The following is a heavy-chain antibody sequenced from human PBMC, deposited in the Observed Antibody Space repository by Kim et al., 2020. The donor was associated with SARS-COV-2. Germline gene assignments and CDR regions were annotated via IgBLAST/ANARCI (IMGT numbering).Heavy chain of an antibody. D-gene: IGHD3-16*01. J-gene: IGHJ4*01. CDR2: INHSGST. CDR3: ARGRAYYDYVWGSYPYYF. Sequence: SETLSLICAVYGGSFSGYYWSWIRQPPGKGLEWIGEINHSGSTNYNPSLKSRVTISVDTSKNQFSLKLSSVTAADTAVYYCARGRAYYDYVWGSYPYYF. CDR1: GGSFSGYY. V-gene: IGHV4-34*01.